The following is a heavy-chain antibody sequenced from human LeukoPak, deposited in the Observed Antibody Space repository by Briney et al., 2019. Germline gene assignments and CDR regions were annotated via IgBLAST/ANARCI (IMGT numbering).Heavy chain of an antibody. J-gene: IGHJ4*02. D-gene: IGHD3-16*02. CDR2: ISGSGGST. CDR1: GFTFSSYA. V-gene: IGHV3-23*01. Sequence: GGSLRLSCAASGFTFSSYAMSWVRQAPGKGLEWVSAISGSGGSTSYADSVKGRITIPRDNAKNTLYLQMNSLRAEHTAVYYCAKSESPYVWGSYPYFDYWGQGTLVTVSS. CDR3: AKSESPYVWGSYPYFDY.